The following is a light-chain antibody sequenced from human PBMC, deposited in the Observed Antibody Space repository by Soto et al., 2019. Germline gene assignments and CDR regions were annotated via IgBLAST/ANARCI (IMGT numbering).Light chain of an antibody. CDR3: QQNYSSPLT. CDR1: QSISTY. V-gene: IGKV1-39*01. Sequence: DIQLTQSPSSLSASVGDRVTITCRASQSISTYLIWYHQKPGKAPDLLIYAASSLKSGVPSRFSGSGSGTHFTLTITSLQPAEFATYYCQQNYSSPLTFGQGTRVDIK. CDR2: AAS. J-gene: IGKJ5*01.